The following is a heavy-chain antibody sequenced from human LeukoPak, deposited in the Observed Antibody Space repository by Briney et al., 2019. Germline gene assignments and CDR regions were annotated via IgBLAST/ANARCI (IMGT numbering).Heavy chain of an antibody. V-gene: IGHV3-53*01. CDR2: IYSGGST. J-gene: IGHJ6*02. CDR1: GFTFSSHW. CDR3: AREATYYYYGMDV. Sequence: GGSLRLSCVASGFTFSSHWMTWVRQAPGKGLEWVSVIYSGGSTYYADSVRGRFTISRDNSENTLYLQMNSLRAEDTAVYYCAREATYYYYGMDVWGQGTTVTVSS. D-gene: IGHD5-12*01.